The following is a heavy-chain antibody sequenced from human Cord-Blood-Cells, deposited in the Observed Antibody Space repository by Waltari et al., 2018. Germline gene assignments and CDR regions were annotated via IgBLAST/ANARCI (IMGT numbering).Heavy chain of an antibody. V-gene: IGHV1-69*09. J-gene: IGHJ4*02. Sequence: QVQLVQSGAEVKKPGSSVKVSCKASGGTFSSYAISWVRQAPGQGLEWMGRIIPILGIANDAQKFQGRVTITADKSTSTDYMELSSLRSEDTAVYYCARDVRETARPNYFDYWGQGTLVTVSS. CDR2: IIPILGIA. D-gene: IGHD6-6*01. CDR3: ARDVRETARPNYFDY. CDR1: GGTFSSYA.